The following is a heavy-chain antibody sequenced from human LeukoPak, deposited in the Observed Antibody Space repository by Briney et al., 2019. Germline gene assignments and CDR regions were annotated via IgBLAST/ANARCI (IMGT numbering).Heavy chain of an antibody. CDR1: GYTFTSYD. J-gene: IGHJ6*02. CDR2: MNPNSGNT. V-gene: IGHV1-8*01. CDR3: ARGGGCSSTSCYTRVGYYYYYGMDV. D-gene: IGHD2-2*02. Sequence: ASVKVSCKASGYTFTSYDINWVRRATGQGLEWMGWMNPNSGNTGYAQKFQGRVTMTRNTSISTAYMELSSLRSEDTAVYYCARGGGCSSTSCYTRVGYYYYYGMDVWGQGTTVTVSS.